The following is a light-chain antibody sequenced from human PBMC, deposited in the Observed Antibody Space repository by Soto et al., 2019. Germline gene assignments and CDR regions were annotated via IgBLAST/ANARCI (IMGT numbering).Light chain of an antibody. V-gene: IGKV3-11*01. CDR1: QSVSSY. J-gene: IGKJ4*01. Sequence: EIVLTQSPATLSLSPGERATLSCRASQSVSSYLAWYQQKPGQAPRLLIYDASNRATGIPARLSGSGSGTDFTLTISSLEPEDCAVYYCQQRSNWLLTFGGGTKVEIK. CDR3: QQRSNWLLT. CDR2: DAS.